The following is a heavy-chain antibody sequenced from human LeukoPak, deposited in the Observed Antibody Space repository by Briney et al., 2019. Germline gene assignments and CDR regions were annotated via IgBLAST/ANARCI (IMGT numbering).Heavy chain of an antibody. V-gene: IGHV3-7*03. Sequence: GGSLRLSCAASGFTFRSNWMSWVRQAPGKGLEWVASIKLGGNEKYYVDSVKGRFTISRDDAKNSLYLQMNSLGAGDTAVYYCARVESQAFDYWGQGTLVTVSS. CDR3: ARVESQAFDY. J-gene: IGHJ4*02. CDR1: GFTFRSNW. CDR2: IKLGGNEK.